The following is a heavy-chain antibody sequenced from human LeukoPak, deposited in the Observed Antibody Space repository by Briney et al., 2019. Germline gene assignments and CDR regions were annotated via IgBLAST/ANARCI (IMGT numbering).Heavy chain of an antibody. CDR1: GFTFSSYS. Sequence: GGSLRLSYAASGFTFSSYSMNWVRRAPGKGLEWVSCITRSSIYIYYADSVKGRFTISRDNAKNSLYLQMNSLRAGDAAVYYCAKAPVTTCSGAYCYPFDYWSQGTLVTVSS. CDR2: ITRSSIYI. V-gene: IGHV3-21*04. CDR3: AKAPVTTCSGAYCYPFDY. D-gene: IGHD2-15*01. J-gene: IGHJ4*02.